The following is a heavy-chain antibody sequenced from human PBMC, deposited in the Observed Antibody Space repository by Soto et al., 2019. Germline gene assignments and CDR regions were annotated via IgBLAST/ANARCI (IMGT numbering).Heavy chain of an antibody. CDR2: ISNDGTIK. Sequence: QVQVVESGGGVVQPGRSLRLSCAVSGVTFSTYGMHWVRQAPGKGLEWVATISNDGTIKYYADSVKGRFTTSRDNSKNTLYVQMNSLRPDDTAVYYGAMAGAENWFDPWGQGTLVTVSS. CDR1: GVTFSTYG. CDR3: AMAGAENWFDP. J-gene: IGHJ5*02. V-gene: IGHV3-30*03.